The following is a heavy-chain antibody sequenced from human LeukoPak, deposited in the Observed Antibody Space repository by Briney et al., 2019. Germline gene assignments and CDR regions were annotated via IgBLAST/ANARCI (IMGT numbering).Heavy chain of an antibody. CDR3: ARFFGYNRDAFDI. J-gene: IGHJ3*02. Sequence: PSQTLSLTCTVSGGSISSGSYYWSWIRQPAGKGLEWIGRIYTSGSTNYNPSLKSRVTISVDTSKNQFSLKLSSVTAADTAVYYCARFFGYNRDAFDIWGQGTMVTVSS. D-gene: IGHD5-24*01. V-gene: IGHV4-61*02. CDR2: IYTSGST. CDR1: GGSISSGSYY.